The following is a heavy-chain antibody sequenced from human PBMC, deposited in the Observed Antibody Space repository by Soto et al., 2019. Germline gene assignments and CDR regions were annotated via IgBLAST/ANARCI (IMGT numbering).Heavy chain of an antibody. Sequence: PCGCMRLSCAACGFTFSSYAMHWVRKAPGKGLEWVAVISYDGSNKYYADSVKGRFTISRDNSKNTLYLQMNSLRAEDTAVYYCARGVRDSSFDNWGQGTLVTVSS. CDR1: GFTFSSYA. CDR2: ISYDGSNK. D-gene: IGHD6-19*01. J-gene: IGHJ5*02. CDR3: ARGVRDSSFDN. V-gene: IGHV3-30-3*01.